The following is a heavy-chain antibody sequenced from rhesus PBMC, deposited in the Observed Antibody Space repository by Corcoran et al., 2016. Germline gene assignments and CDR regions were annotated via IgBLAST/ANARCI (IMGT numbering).Heavy chain of an antibody. V-gene: IGHV4-122*02. Sequence: QLQLQESGPGLVKPSETLSLTCAVSGYSISSGYGWSWIRQPPGKGLEWIGYITYSGSTRYNQSLKSRVTISRDTSKNQFSLKLSSVTAADTAVYYCARGIAGTTSLYIDLWGPGTPITISS. D-gene: IGHD1-20*01. J-gene: IGHJ2*01. CDR3: ARGIAGTTSLYIDL. CDR2: ITYSGST. CDR1: GYSISSGYG.